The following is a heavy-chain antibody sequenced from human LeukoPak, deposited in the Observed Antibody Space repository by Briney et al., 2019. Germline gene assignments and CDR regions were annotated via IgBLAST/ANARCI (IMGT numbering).Heavy chain of an antibody. CDR3: ARDKNPMIVVVRNTYDVPYNWFDP. CDR1: GFTFSSYS. CDR2: ISSSSSYI. V-gene: IGHV3-21*01. J-gene: IGHJ5*02. Sequence: GGSLRLSCAASGFTFSSYSMNWVRQAPGKGLEWVSSISSSSSYIYYADSVKGRFTISRDNAKNSLYLQMNSLRAEDTAVYYCARDKNPMIVVVRNTYDVPYNWFDPWGQGTLVTVSS. D-gene: IGHD3-22*01.